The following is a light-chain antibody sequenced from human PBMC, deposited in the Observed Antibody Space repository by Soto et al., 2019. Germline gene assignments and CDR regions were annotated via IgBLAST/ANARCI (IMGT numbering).Light chain of an antibody. CDR1: QSVSSSY. CDR2: GAS. CDR3: QQYGSSPLT. J-gene: IGKJ4*01. Sequence: EIVLTQSPGTLSLSPGERATLSCRASQSVSSSYLSWYQQKPGQAPRLIIYGASSRATGIPDRFSGSGSGTDFTLTISSLEPEDFAMYYCQQYGSSPLTFGGGTKVEIK. V-gene: IGKV3-20*01.